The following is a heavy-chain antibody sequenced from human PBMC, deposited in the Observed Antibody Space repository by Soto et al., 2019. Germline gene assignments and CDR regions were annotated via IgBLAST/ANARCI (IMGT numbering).Heavy chain of an antibody. J-gene: IGHJ6*02. CDR1: GFTFSSYG. CDR3: ARDSTYDSSGYYTFVGYGMDV. CDR2: IWYDGSNK. D-gene: IGHD3-22*01. V-gene: IGHV3-33*01. Sequence: PGGSLRLSCAASGFTFSSYGMHWVRQAPGKGLEWGAVIWYDGSNKYYADSVKGRFTISRHNSKNTLYLQMNSLRAEDTAVYYCARDSTYDSSGYYTFVGYGMDVWGQGTTVTVSS.